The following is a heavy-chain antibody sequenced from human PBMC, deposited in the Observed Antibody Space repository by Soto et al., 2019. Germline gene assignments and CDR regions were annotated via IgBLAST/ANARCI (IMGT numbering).Heavy chain of an antibody. J-gene: IGHJ4*02. CDR3: ARFIPGTRSDY. CDR2: SYYSGST. D-gene: IGHD1-20*01. CDR1: GGSISSGGYY. V-gene: IGHV4-31*03. Sequence: QVQLQESGPGLVKPSQTLSLTCTVSGGSISSGGYYWSWIRQHPGKGLEWIGYSYYSGSTYYNPSLSGRVTISVDTSKNRFSLKLSSVTAADTAVYYCARFIPGTRSDYWGQGTLVTVSS.